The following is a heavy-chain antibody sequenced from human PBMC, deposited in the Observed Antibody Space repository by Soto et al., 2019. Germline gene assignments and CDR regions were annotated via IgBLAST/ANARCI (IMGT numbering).Heavy chain of an antibody. V-gene: IGHV4-59*01. J-gene: IGHJ6*02. CDR1: GGSISSYY. Sequence: ASETLSLTCTVSGGSISSYYWSWIRQSPGEGLEWIGCIYYSGNTNYNPSLKSRVTISVNTSKNQFSLRLTSVTAADTAVYYCARAAVTHERYHYGMDVWGQGTTVTVSS. CDR2: IYYSGNT. D-gene: IGHD4-17*01. CDR3: ARAAVTHERYHYGMDV.